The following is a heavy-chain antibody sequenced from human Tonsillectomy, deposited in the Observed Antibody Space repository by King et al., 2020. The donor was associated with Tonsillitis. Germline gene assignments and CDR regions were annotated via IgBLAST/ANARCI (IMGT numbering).Heavy chain of an antibody. V-gene: IGHV3-23*04. CDR3: AKHIAVAGASIDY. CDR2: ISGSGGST. D-gene: IGHD6-19*01. Sequence: VQLVESGGGLVQPGGSLRLSCAASGLTFSSYAMSWVRQAPGKGLEWVSGISGSGGSTYHADSVKGRFTISRDNSKNTLYLQMNSLKAEATAVYYCAKHIAVAGASIDYWGQGTLVTVSS. CDR1: GLTFSSYA. J-gene: IGHJ4*02.